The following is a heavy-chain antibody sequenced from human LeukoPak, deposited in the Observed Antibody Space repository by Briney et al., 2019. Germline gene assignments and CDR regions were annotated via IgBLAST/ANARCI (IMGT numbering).Heavy chain of an antibody. CDR2: IHPEGNEK. Sequence: PGGSLRLSCAVSGFTFSNFWMSWVRQAPGRGLELVANIHPEGNEKYHVESVKGRFTISRDNTKNLLFLQMNGLRVEDTAVYYCARGDDFSGDHWGQGTLVTVSS. CDR1: GFTFSNFW. CDR3: ARGDDFSGDH. V-gene: IGHV3-7*04. D-gene: IGHD1-1*01. J-gene: IGHJ4*02.